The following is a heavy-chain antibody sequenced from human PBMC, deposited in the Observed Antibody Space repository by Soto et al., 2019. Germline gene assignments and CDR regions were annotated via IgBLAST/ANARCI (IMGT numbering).Heavy chain of an antibody. D-gene: IGHD3-22*01. V-gene: IGHV1-69*12. CDR2: IIPIFGTA. CDR1: GGTFSSYA. CDR3: ASHYDSSGYYYRGLDY. J-gene: IGHJ4*02. Sequence: QVQLVQSGAEVKKPGSSVKVSCKASGGTFSSYAISWVRQAPGQGLEWMRGIIPIFGTADYAQKFQGRVTITADESTRTGNMELSSLRSEDTAVYYCASHYDSSGYYYRGLDYWGQGTLVTVSS.